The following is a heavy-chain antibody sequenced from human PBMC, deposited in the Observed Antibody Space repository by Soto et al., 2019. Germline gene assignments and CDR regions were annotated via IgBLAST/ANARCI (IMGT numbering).Heavy chain of an antibody. D-gene: IGHD3-10*01. J-gene: IGHJ5*02. V-gene: IGHV4-39*02. Sequence: SETLSLTCSVSGGSINNSTSFWGWLRQSPGKGLEWIATINYRWPAEYNPSLKSRVTISVDRSRNVLSLQMNYVTAPDTAVYCCAKYFMSRPWFDTWGQGTLVSVSS. CDR2: INYRWPA. CDR1: GGSINNSTSF. CDR3: AKYFMSRPWFDT.